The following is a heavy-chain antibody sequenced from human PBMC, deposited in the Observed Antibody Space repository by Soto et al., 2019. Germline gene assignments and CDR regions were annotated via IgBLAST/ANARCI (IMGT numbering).Heavy chain of an antibody. Sequence: SSVKVSCKASGGTFISYAISWVRQAPGQGLEWMGGIIPIFGTANYAQKFQGRVTITADKSTSTAYMELSSLRSEDTAVYYCARRSSIAARPGYYGMDVWGQGTTVTVSS. CDR2: IIPIFGTA. CDR1: GGTFISYA. J-gene: IGHJ6*02. CDR3: ARRSSIAARPGYYGMDV. V-gene: IGHV1-69*06. D-gene: IGHD6-6*01.